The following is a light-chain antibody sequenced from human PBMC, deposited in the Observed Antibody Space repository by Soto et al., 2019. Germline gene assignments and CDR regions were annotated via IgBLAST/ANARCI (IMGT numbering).Light chain of an antibody. Sequence: DIQLTQSPSFLSASVGDRVTITCRASLGISTYLAWYQQKPGKAPNLLIYAASPLQSGVPSRFSGSGSGTEFTLTISSLQPEDFATYYCQQVNTYTFGPGTKVDIK. CDR3: QQVNTYT. CDR2: AAS. V-gene: IGKV1-9*01. J-gene: IGKJ3*01. CDR1: LGISTY.